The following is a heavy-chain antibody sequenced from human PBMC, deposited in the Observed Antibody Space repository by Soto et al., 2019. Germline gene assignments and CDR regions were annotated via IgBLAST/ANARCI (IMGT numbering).Heavy chain of an antibody. CDR1: GGSFSGYY. V-gene: IGHV4-34*01. CDR2: INHSGST. J-gene: IGHJ5*01. D-gene: IGHD2-2*01. Sequence: PSETLSLTCAVYGGSFSGYYWSWIRQPPGKGLEWIGEINHSGSTNYNPSLKSRVTISVDTSKNQFSLKLSSVTAADTAVYYCATQNEGVVVVPAAMAGGWYNWFASWGQRTLVTVSS. CDR3: ATQNEGVVVVPAAMAGGWYNWFAS.